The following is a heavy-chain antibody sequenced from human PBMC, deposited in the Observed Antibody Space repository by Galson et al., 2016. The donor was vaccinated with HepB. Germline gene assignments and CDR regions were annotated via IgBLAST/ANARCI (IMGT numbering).Heavy chain of an antibody. Sequence: SLRLSCAASGFTFNNYGMTWVRQPPGKGLEVVSSISRSGDSTDYADSVKGRFTISSDNSRSTLPLQMNSLRAEDPAVYYCVQGGTGPAAWGQGTAVTVSS. J-gene: IGHJ6*02. V-gene: IGHV3-23*01. CDR2: ISRSGDST. D-gene: IGHD3-16*01. CDR3: VQGGTGPAA. CDR1: GFTFNNYG.